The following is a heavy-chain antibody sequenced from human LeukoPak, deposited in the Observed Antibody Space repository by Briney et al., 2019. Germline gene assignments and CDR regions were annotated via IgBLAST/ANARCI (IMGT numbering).Heavy chain of an antibody. V-gene: IGHV3-48*03. CDR1: GVTFSSYA. D-gene: IGHD3-10*02. Sequence: GGSLRLSCAASGVTFSSYAMSWVRQAPGKGLEWVSYISSSGSTINYADSVKGRLTISRDNAKNSLYLQMNSLRAEDTAVYYCAELGITMIGGVWGKGTTVTISS. CDR3: AELGITMIGGV. J-gene: IGHJ6*04. CDR2: ISSSGSTI.